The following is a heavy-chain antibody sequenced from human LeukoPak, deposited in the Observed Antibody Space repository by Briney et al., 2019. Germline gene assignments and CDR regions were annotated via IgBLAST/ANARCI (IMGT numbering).Heavy chain of an antibody. CDR2: ISGSGGST. D-gene: IGHD6-13*01. V-gene: IGHV3-23*01. CDR1: GFTFSSYA. Sequence: PGGSLRLSSAASGFTFSSYAMSWVRQAPGKGLEWVSAISGSGGSTYYVDSVKGRFTISRDNSKNTLYLQMNSLRAEDTAVYYCAKDGESSWAQGYFDYWGQGTLVTVSS. CDR3: AKDGESSWAQGYFDY. J-gene: IGHJ4*02.